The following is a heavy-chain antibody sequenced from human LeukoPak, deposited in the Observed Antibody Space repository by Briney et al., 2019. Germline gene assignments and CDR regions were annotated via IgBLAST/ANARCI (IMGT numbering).Heavy chain of an antibody. J-gene: IGHJ3*02. V-gene: IGHV3-20*04. CDR2: INWNGGST. CDR1: GFTFDDYG. CDR3: ARGDYYDSSGISAFDI. D-gene: IGHD3-22*01. Sequence: GGSLRLSCAASGFTFDDYGMSWVRQAPGKGLEWVSGINWNGGSTGYADSVKGRFTISRDNAKNSLYLQMNSLRAEDTALYYCARGDYYDSSGISAFDIWGQGTMVTVSS.